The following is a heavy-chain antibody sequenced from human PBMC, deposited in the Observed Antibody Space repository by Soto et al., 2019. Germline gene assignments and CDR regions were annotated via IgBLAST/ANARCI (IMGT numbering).Heavy chain of an antibody. CDR1: GYNFNIYW. CDR2: IYPGDSDT. J-gene: IGHJ4*02. CDR3: ARQSYYDFWSGYYTGMEYFDY. V-gene: IGHV5-51*01. D-gene: IGHD3-3*01. Sequence: GESLKISYKGSGYNFNIYWIGWVRQMPGKGLEWMGVIYPGDSDTRYSPSFQGQVTISADKSISTAYLQWSSLKASDTAMYYCARQSYYDFWSGYYTGMEYFDYWGQGTLVTVSS.